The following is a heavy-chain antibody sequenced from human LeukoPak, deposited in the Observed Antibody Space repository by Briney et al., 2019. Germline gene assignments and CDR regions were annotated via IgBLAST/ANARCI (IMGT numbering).Heavy chain of an antibody. CDR2: IYYSGRT. Sequence: SETLSLTCTVSGGSINSYYWSWIRQPPGKGLEWIGYIYYSGRTNYNPSLKSRVTISVDTSKNQFSLKLSSVTAADAAVYYCARDIGNHFGGLDHYYYDYWGPGTLVTVSS. CDR1: GGSINSYY. CDR3: ARDIGNHFGGLDHYYYDY. D-gene: IGHD2-15*01. J-gene: IGHJ4*02. V-gene: IGHV4-59*12.